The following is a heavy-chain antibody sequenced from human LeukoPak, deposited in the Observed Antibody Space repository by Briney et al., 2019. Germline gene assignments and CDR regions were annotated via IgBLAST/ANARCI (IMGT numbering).Heavy chain of an antibody. Sequence: SETLSLTCTVSGGSISSSTYYWGWIRQPPGKGLEWIGSIYYSGSTYYNPSLKSPVTISVDPSKNHFSLTLSHVASADTAGVYCARLGSGYSPNWFDPWGQGTLVTVSS. J-gene: IGHJ5*02. D-gene: IGHD3-22*01. CDR2: IYYSGST. CDR1: GGSISSSTYY. CDR3: ARLGSGYSPNWFDP. V-gene: IGHV4-39*02.